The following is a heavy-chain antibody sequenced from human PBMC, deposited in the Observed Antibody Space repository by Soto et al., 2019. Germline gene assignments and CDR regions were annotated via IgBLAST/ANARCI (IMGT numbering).Heavy chain of an antibody. Sequence: GGSLRLSCAASGFTFSSYAMSWVRQAPGKGLEWVSAISGSGGSTYYADSVRGRFTISRDNSKNTLYLQMNSLRAEDTAVYYCAKDFLREWLELAPGYWGQGTLVTVSS. D-gene: IGHD3-3*01. CDR2: ISGSGGST. V-gene: IGHV3-23*01. CDR1: GFTFSSYA. J-gene: IGHJ4*02. CDR3: AKDFLREWLELAPGY.